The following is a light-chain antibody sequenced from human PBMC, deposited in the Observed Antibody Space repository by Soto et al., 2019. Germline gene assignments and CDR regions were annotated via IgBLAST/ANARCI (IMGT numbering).Light chain of an antibody. CDR2: AAY. CDR1: QDISTY. J-gene: IGKJ4*01. Sequence: DIQMTQAPSSLSASVGDRVTITCRARQDISTYLAWYQQKPGKVPKLLISAAYTLQSGVPPRFSGSGSGTDFTHTISSLQPEDVATYYCQKYDNPPLTFGGGTKVEIK. V-gene: IGKV1-27*01. CDR3: QKYDNPPLT.